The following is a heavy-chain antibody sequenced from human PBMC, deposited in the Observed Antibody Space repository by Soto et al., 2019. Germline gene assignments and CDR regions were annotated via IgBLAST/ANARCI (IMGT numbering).Heavy chain of an antibody. CDR2: ISAYNGNT. D-gene: IGHD3-10*01. CDR1: GYTFTSYG. V-gene: IGHV1-18*01. Sequence: QVQLVQSGAEVKKPGASVKVSCKASGYTFTSYGISWVRQAPGQGLEWMGWISAYNGNTNYAQKLQGRVIMTRDTAPSTAYMELRSLRSDDTAVYYCARDHGSGKHLGRWEDYWGQGTLVTVSS. J-gene: IGHJ4*02. CDR3: ARDHGSGKHLGRWEDY.